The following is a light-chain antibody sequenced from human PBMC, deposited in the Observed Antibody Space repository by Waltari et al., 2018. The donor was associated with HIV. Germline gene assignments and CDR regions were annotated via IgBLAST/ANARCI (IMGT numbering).Light chain of an antibody. CDR3: QQYHNWPFT. J-gene: IGKJ3*01. Sequence: EIVMTQSPATLSASPGERATLSCRVSQNIKNNLAWYQQKPGQAPRLLIHGASTTDTGISARFSGSGSGTEFSLTIGSLQSEDFAVYYCQQYHNWPFTFGPGTRVEMK. CDR1: QNIKNN. V-gene: IGKV3-15*01. CDR2: GAS.